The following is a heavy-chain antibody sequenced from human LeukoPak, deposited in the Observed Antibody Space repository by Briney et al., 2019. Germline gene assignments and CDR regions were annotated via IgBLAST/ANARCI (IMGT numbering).Heavy chain of an antibody. CDR2: INPKSGGT. CDR1: GYTFTAYY. CDR3: AKDRAVVSATSTNWLDP. J-gene: IGHJ5*02. D-gene: IGHD2-21*02. Sequence: GALVKVSCKASGYTFTAYYIHWVRQAPGQGLEWMGWINPKSGGTTYAQKFQGRVTMTRDTSIKTAYMELSRLTSDDTAVFYCAKDRAVVSATSTNWLDPWGQGTLVTVSS. V-gene: IGHV1-2*02.